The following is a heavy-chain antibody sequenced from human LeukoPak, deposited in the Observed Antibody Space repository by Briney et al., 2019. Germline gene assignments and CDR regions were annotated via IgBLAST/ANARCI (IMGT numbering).Heavy chain of an antibody. CDR2: ISAYNGNA. Sequence: ASVKVSCKTSGYTFTAHYMHWVRQAPGQGLEWMGWISAYNGNANYAQKLQGRVTMTTDTSTSTAYMELRSLRSDDTAVYYCARGSSTAMVPGWFDPWGQGTLVTVSS. V-gene: IGHV1-18*04. CDR1: GYTFTAHY. D-gene: IGHD5-18*01. CDR3: ARGSSTAMVPGWFDP. J-gene: IGHJ5*02.